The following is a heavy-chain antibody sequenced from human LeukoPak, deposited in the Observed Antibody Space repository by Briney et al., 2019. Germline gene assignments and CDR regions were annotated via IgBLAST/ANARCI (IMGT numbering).Heavy chain of an antibody. D-gene: IGHD3-22*01. CDR2: IYWDDDE. Sequence: ESGPTLVKPTQTLTLTCTFSGFSLTTNGVGVGWIRQPPGKALEWLALIYWDDDERYSPSPSLKTRLTISKDTSKNQVVLTMTNMDPVDTATYYCARIALGSGRYDSSGPFDAFDIWGQGTMVTVSS. J-gene: IGHJ3*02. CDR3: ARIALGSGRYDSSGPFDAFDI. CDR1: GFSLTTNGVG. V-gene: IGHV2-5*02.